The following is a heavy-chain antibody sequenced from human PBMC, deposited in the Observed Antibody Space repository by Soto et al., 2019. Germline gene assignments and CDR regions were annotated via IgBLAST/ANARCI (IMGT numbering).Heavy chain of an antibody. D-gene: IGHD3-22*01. V-gene: IGHV1-69*13. CDR3: ATSRGSGYYDSSGYYYIDRCPGY. CDR2: IIPIFGTA. J-gene: IGHJ4*02. Sequence: SVKVSCKASGGTFSSYAISWVRQAPVQGLEWMGGIIPIFGTANYAQKFQGRVTITADESTSTAYMELSSLRSEDTAVYYCATSRGSGYYDSSGYYYIDRCPGYWGQGTLVTVSS. CDR1: GGTFSSYA.